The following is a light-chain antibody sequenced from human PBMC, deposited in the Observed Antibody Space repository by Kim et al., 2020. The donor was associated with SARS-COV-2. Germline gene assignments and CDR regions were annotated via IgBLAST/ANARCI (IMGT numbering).Light chain of an antibody. CDR1: QSISVW. Sequence: SASVGDRVTITCRASQSISVWLAWYQQQPGKAPKLLIHQASNLESGVPSRFSGSGSGTEFTLTISSLQPNDSGTYYCQQYNSYRTFGQGTKVDIK. CDR3: QQYNSYRT. J-gene: IGKJ1*01. V-gene: IGKV1-5*03. CDR2: QAS.